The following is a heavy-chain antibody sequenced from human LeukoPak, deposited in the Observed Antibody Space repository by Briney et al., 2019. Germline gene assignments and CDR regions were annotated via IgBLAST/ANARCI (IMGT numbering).Heavy chain of an antibody. D-gene: IGHD3-10*01. V-gene: IGHV1-2*02. CDR3: ARDWELRWSQGDFDY. Sequence: ASVKVSCKASGYTFSGHYMHWIRQVPGQGLEWMGWINAETGETKYAQKFQGRVTMTRDTSISTAYMELRGLRFDDMAVYFCARDWELRWSQGDFDYWGQGTLLAVSS. CDR2: INAETGET. J-gene: IGHJ4*02. CDR1: GYTFSGHY.